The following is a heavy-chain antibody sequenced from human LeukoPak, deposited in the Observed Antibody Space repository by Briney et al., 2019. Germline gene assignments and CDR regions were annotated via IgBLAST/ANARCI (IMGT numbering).Heavy chain of an antibody. Sequence: SGPTLAKPTQTLTLTCTFYGFSLSPNRVGVGWIRQGPGKYLEWLALTYCHDDRRYSPCLKSRLTIPKDTSKNQVVLTKTNMDPVDTASYYCAHSKSDTREIAAAGTGYYYGMDVWGKGTTVTVSS. D-gene: IGHD6-13*01. V-gene: IGHV2-5*01. CDR2: TYCHDDR. CDR3: AHSKSDTREIAAAGTGYYYGMDV. CDR1: GFSLSPNRVG. J-gene: IGHJ6*04.